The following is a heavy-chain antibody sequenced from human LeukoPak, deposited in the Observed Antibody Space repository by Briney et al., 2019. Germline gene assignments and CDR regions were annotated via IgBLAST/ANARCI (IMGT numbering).Heavy chain of an antibody. Sequence: GGSLRLSCAASGFTFSIYAMSWVRQAPGKGLQWVSSITSRGESTWYVDSVKGRFTITRDNSENTLYLQMHSLRAEDTAVYYCARDRPNYYGSDGHYYRRDGDYWGRGTLVSVTS. V-gene: IGHV3-23*01. D-gene: IGHD3-22*01. CDR2: ITSRGEST. J-gene: IGHJ4*02. CDR1: GFTFSIYA. CDR3: ARDRPNYYGSDGHYYRRDGDY.